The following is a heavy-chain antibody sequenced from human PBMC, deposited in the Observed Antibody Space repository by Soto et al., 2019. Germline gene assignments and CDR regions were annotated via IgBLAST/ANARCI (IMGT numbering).Heavy chain of an antibody. J-gene: IGHJ4*02. CDR2: TRQDGGQS. D-gene: IGHD6-19*01. CDR1: GFTLSSYW. Sequence: EVQLVESGGGLVQPGGSLRLSCEASGFTLSSYWMSWIRQAPGKGLEWVANTRQDGGQSYLVDSVQGRFTISRDNAKNSVYLHMNTLRAEDTAVYYFVRDGSTGWHFDSWGQGTLVTVSS. CDR3: VRDGSTGWHFDS. V-gene: IGHV3-7*01.